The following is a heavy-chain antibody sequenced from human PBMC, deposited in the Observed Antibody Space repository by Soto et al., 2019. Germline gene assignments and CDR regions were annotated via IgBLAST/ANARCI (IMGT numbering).Heavy chain of an antibody. Sequence: ASVKVSCKASGYTFTSYGISWVRQAPGQGLEWMGWISAYNGNTNYAQKLQGRVTMTTDTSTSTAYMELRSLRSDDTAVYYCARFLTGYDNHAHLYCWGQGTLVSVSS. CDR2: ISAYNGNT. D-gene: IGHD3-9*01. CDR3: ARFLTGYDNHAHLYC. CDR1: GYTFTSYG. J-gene: IGHJ4*02. V-gene: IGHV1-18*01.